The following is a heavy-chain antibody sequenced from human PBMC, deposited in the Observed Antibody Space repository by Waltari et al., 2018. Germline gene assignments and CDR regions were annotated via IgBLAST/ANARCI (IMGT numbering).Heavy chain of an antibody. CDR2: IYTSGST. J-gene: IGHJ3*02. CDR1: GGSFSAYH. Sequence: QVQLQQWGAGLLKPSETLSLTCAVFGGSFSAYHWSWIRQSPGKGLEWIGRIYTSGSTNYNPSLKSRVTMSVDTSKNQFSLKLSSVTAADTAVYYCARPYYGDIDAFDIWGQGTMVTVSS. V-gene: IGHV4-59*10. CDR3: ARPYYGDIDAFDI. D-gene: IGHD4-17*01.